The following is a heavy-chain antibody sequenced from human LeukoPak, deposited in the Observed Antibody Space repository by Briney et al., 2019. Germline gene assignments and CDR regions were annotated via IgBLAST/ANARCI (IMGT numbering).Heavy chain of an antibody. CDR2: TYYRSKWYH. CDR3: ARDSSYYDSSGYPKNYFDY. J-gene: IGHJ4*02. V-gene: IGHV6-1*01. CDR1: GDSVSSNSAA. D-gene: IGHD3-22*01. Sequence: SQTLSLTCAISGDSVSSNSAAWNWIRQSPSRGLEWLGRTYYRSKWYHDYAVSVKSRITINPDTSKNQFSLQLNSVTPEDTAVYYCARDSSYYDSSGYPKNYFDYWGQGTLVTVSS.